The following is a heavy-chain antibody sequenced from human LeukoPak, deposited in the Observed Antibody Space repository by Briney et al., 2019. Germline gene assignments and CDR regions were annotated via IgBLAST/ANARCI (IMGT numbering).Heavy chain of an antibody. CDR2: ISSSGSII. V-gene: IGHV3-11*01. CDR3: ARARGPYGDYHFFDF. Sequence: GGSLRLSCAASGFIFSDYYMSWIRQAPGKGLEWVSYISSSGSIIYYTDSVKGRFTISRDNAKNSLYLQMNSLRAEDTAVYYCARARGPYGDYHFFDFRGQGTLVPVSS. CDR1: GFIFSDYY. J-gene: IGHJ4*02. D-gene: IGHD4-17*01.